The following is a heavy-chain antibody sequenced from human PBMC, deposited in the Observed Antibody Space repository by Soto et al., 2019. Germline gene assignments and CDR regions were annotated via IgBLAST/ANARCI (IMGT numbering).Heavy chain of an antibody. CDR3: ARWRDTAMVEVHTDAFDI. D-gene: IGHD5-18*01. Sequence: SXKVSCKASGGTFSSYTISWVRQAPGQGLEWMGRIIPILGIANYAQKFQGRVTITADKSTSTVYMELNSLRSEDTAVYYCARWRDTAMVEVHTDAFDIWGQGTMVTVSS. V-gene: IGHV1-69*02. J-gene: IGHJ3*02. CDR2: IIPILGIA. CDR1: GGTFSSYT.